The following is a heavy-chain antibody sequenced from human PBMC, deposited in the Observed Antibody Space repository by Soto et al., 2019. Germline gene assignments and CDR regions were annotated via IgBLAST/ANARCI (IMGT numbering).Heavy chain of an antibody. J-gene: IGHJ4*02. V-gene: IGHV4-39*01. CDR3: VSAAKWELLFDY. D-gene: IGHD1-26*01. CDR1: GGSISSSNYY. CDR2: IYYTEGT. Sequence: SETLSLTCTVSGGSISSSNYYWAWIRQPPGKGLEWSGNIYYTEGTYYNPSLKSRVTISVDTSKNQVSLKLFSVTAADTAVYYCVSAAKWELLFDYWGQGTLVTVSS.